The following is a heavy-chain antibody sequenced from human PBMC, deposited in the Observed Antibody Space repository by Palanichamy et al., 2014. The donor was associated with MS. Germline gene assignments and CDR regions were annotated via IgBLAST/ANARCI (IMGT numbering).Heavy chain of an antibody. D-gene: IGHD6-19*01. J-gene: IGHJ3*02. CDR3: ARDRRVAGTGRHDAFDI. CDR2: ISSSSSSYI. Sequence: EVQLVEVWGRAWSRPGGSLRLSCAASGFTFSSYSMNWVRQAPGKGLEWVSSISSSSSSYIYYADSVKGRFTISRDNAKNSLYLQMNSLRAEDTAVYYCARDRRVAGTGRHDAFDIWGQGTMVTVSS. CDR1: GFTFSSYS. V-gene: IGHV3-21*01.